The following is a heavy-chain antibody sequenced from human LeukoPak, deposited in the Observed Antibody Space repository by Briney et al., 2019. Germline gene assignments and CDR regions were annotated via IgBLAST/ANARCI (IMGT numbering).Heavy chain of an antibody. D-gene: IGHD2-15*01. J-gene: IGHJ5*02. CDR2: IWYDGSNK. Sequence: PGRSLRLSCAASGFTFSSYGMHWVRQAPGKGLEWVAVIWYDGSNKYYADSVKGRFTISRDNSKNTLYLQMNSLRAEDTAVYYCARAARNRCAGSCYSPESYLNWFDPWGQGTLVTVSS. V-gene: IGHV3-33*01. CDR1: GFTFSSYG. CDR3: ARAARNRCAGSCYSPESYLNWFDP.